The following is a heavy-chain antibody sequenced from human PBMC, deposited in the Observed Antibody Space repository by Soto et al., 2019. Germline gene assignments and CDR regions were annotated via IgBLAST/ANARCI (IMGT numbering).Heavy chain of an antibody. J-gene: IGHJ4*02. CDR1: GFTFSSYW. D-gene: IGHD1-26*01. CDR3: VRDDPGLGMDY. CDR2: INSDGSST. Sequence: GGSLRLSCAASGFTFSSYWMHWVRQAPGKGLVWVSHINSDGSSTTYADSVKGRFTISRDNAKNTLYLQMNSLRAEDTAVYYRVRDDPGLGMDYWGLGTLVTVSS. V-gene: IGHV3-74*01.